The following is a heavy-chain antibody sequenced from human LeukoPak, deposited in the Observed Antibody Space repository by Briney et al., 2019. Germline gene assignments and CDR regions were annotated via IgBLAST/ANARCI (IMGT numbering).Heavy chain of an antibody. CDR3: AKDQGSGSYPYDAFDI. Sequence: WGSLRLSCPASGFTFSSYGMHWVRQAPGKGLEWVAFIRYDGSNKYYADSVKGRFTISRDNSKNTLYLQMNSLRAEDTAVYYCAKDQGSGSYPYDAFDIWGQGTMVTVSS. D-gene: IGHD3-10*01. CDR2: IRYDGSNK. CDR1: GFTFSSYG. V-gene: IGHV3-30*02. J-gene: IGHJ3*02.